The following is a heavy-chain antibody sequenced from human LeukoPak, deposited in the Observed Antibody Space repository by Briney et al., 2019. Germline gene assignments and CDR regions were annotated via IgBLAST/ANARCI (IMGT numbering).Heavy chain of an antibody. J-gene: IGHJ4*02. CDR1: GDSIGSSNYF. Sequence: SETLSLTCTVSGDSIGSSNYFWDWIRQPPGKGLEWIGSIYYGGSSYYNPSLKSRVTISVDTSKNQFSLKLSSVTAADTAVYYCARHRSGTYYRFDYWGQGTLVTVSS. CDR3: ARHRSGTYYRFDY. CDR2: IYYGGSS. D-gene: IGHD1-26*01. V-gene: IGHV4-39*01.